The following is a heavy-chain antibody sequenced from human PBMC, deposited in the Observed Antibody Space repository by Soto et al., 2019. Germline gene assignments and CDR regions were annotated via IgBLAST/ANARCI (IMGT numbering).Heavy chain of an antibody. D-gene: IGHD5-18*01. CDR3: ARCIQGDYYYGMDV. V-gene: IGHV1-18*01. J-gene: IGHJ6*02. Sequence: ASVKVSCKASGGTFSRHSITWVRQAPGQGLEWMGRINADYGNTQYAQKFRGRVTMTTDTSTTTVYMELTNLRSDDTAVYYCARCIQGDYYYGMDVWGQGTTVTVSS. CDR1: GGTFSRHS. CDR2: INADYGNT.